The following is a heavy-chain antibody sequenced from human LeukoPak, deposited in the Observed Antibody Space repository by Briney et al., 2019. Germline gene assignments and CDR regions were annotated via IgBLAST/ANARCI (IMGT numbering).Heavy chain of an antibody. V-gene: IGHV4-39*07. CDR2: IYHSGST. Sequence: SETLSLTCTVSGGSISSTNSYWGWIRQPPGKGLEWIGSIYHSGSTYYNPSLKSRVTISVDTSKNQFSLKLSSVTAADTAVYYCARVTPVVVVAATDAFDIWGQGTMVTVSS. CDR3: ARVTPVVVVAATDAFDI. D-gene: IGHD2-15*01. CDR1: GGSISSTNSY. J-gene: IGHJ3*02.